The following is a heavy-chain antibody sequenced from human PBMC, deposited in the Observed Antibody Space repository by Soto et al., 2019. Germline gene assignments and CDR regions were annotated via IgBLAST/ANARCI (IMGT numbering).Heavy chain of an antibody. Sequence: RGGSLRLSCAASVFTLINYWMTWVRQAPGKGLEWVANINKDGSQKNYVDSVKGRFTIARDNGQNSLSLQINSLRVEDTAVYYCVRELGLAYWGQGALVTVSS. J-gene: IGHJ4*02. CDR3: VRELGLAY. CDR2: INKDGSQK. D-gene: IGHD7-27*01. V-gene: IGHV3-7*03. CDR1: VFTLINYW.